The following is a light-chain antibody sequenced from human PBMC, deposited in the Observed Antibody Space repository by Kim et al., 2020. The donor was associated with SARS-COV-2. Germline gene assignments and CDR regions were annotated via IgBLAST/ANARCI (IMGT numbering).Light chain of an antibody. Sequence: DIQMTQSPSSLSTSVGDRVTITCRASQTIRDHLNWYQQKRGKAPKLLIYAASSLQSGVPSRFSGSGSGTDFMLTISNLQPEEFATYFCQQSYNTPYTFGQGTKLEI. CDR1: QTIRDH. J-gene: IGKJ2*01. CDR3: QQSYNTPYT. CDR2: AAS. V-gene: IGKV1-39*01.